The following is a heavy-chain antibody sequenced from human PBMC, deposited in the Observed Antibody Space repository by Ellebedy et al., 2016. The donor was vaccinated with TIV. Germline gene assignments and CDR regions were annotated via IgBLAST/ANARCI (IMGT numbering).Heavy chain of an antibody. D-gene: IGHD6-6*01. Sequence: ASVKVSCKASGYTFTDYYLHWVRQAPGQGLEWMGWMYPKSGGTKYAPKFQGRVSMTRDMSTSTAYLELSSLRSDDTAVYYCAAFPYTSSSSAYWGQGALVTVSS. J-gene: IGHJ4*02. CDR3: AAFPYTSSSSAY. CDR2: MYPKSGGT. CDR1: GYTFTDYY. V-gene: IGHV1-2*02.